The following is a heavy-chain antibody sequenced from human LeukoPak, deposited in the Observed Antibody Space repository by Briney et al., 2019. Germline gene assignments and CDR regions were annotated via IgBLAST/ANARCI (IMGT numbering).Heavy chain of an antibody. Sequence: HPGGSLRLSCAASGFTFSNVWMNWVRQAPGKGLEWVAVVSYDGSKYYADSVKGRFTISRDNSKNTLYLQMSSLRAEDTAVYYSAKDLNRGLPDYWGQGTLVTVSS. CDR1: GFTFSNVW. V-gene: IGHV3-30*18. D-gene: IGHD2-21*01. CDR3: AKDLNRGLPDY. CDR2: VSYDGSK. J-gene: IGHJ4*02.